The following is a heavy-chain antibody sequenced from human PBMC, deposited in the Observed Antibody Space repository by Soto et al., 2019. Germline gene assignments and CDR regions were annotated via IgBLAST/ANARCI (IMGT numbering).Heavy chain of an antibody. CDR3: ARSSRQYASAIQAFFDPWGLGTLVTVSSGKLSVYYCARDRVGGNCSSTSCYPEGGMDV. D-gene: IGHD2-21*01. CDR1: GFTFSNFA. J-gene: IGHJ6*02. Sequence: PGGSLRLSCAASGFTFSNFAMTWVRQAPGEGLEWVSSISGTDDYTYYADSVKGRFTISRDNARNTLFLHMNNLRADDTAVYYCARSSRQYASAIQAFFDPWGLGTLVTVSSGKLSVYYCARDRVGGNCSSTSCYPEGGMDVWGQGTTVTVSS. CDR2: ISGTDDYT. V-gene: IGHV3-23*01.